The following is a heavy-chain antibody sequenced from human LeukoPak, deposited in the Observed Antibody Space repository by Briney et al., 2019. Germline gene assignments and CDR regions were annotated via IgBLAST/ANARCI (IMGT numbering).Heavy chain of an antibody. CDR2: IKQDGSEK. CDR3: ARNRASLDY. CDR1: EFTLSTYW. D-gene: IGHD2/OR15-2a*01. V-gene: IGHV3-7*04. Sequence: GGSLRLSCAASEFTLSTYWMSWVCQAPGKGLEWVAYIKQDGSEKNYVDSVKGRFTISRDNAKNSLYLQMNSLRAEDTAVYYCARNRASLDYWGQGALVTVSS. J-gene: IGHJ4*02.